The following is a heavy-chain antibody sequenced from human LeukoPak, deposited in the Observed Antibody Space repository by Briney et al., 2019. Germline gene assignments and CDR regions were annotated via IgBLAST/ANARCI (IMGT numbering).Heavy chain of an antibody. CDR1: GFIFRDYA. CDR3: AKAMTKGPPFDY. Sequence: GGSLRLSCAASGFIFRDYAMSWVRQAPGKGLEWVSATSDSGGSIYYAGSVKGRFTISRDNSKNTLYLQMNSLRAEDTAVYYCAKAMTKGPPFDYWGQGTLVTVSS. CDR2: TSDSGGSI. D-gene: IGHD3-22*01. V-gene: IGHV3-23*01. J-gene: IGHJ4*02.